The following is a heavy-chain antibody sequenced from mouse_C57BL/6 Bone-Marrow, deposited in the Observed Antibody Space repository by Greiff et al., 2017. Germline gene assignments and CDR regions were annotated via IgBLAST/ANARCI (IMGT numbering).Heavy chain of an antibody. CDR2: IYPGDGDT. J-gene: IGHJ2*01. D-gene: IGHD1-1*01. Sequence: QVQLQQSGPELVKPGASVKISCKASGYAFSSSWMNWVKQRPGQGLEWIGRIYPGDGDTNYNGKFKGKATLTADKSSSTAYMQLSSLTSEDSAVYFCARGFITTVVGGDYWGQGTTLTVSS. CDR3: ARGFITTVVGGDY. CDR1: GYAFSSSW. V-gene: IGHV1-82*01.